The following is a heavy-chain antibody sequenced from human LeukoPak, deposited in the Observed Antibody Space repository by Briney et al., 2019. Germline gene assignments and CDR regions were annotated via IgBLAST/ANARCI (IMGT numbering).Heavy chain of an antibody. Sequence: ASVNVSCKVSGYTLTELSMHWVRQAPGKGREWMGGFDPEDGETIYAQKFQGRVTMTEDTSTDTAYMELSSLRSEDTAVYYCATPQDWKFDYGMDVWGQGTTVTVSS. D-gene: IGHD1-1*01. J-gene: IGHJ6*02. CDR2: FDPEDGET. V-gene: IGHV1-24*01. CDR1: GYTLTELS. CDR3: ATPQDWKFDYGMDV.